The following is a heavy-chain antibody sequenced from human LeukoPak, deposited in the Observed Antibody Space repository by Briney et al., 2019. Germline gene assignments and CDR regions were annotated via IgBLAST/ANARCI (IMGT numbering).Heavy chain of an antibody. Sequence: GSPRLLCAASCFTFSSYYINWGRQAPGEGLEGGASISSSSSYIYCADSVKGRFTISRANAKNSLYLQMNSLRAEDTAVYYCEDQYYDSSGYYFLGDYWGQGTLVTVSS. V-gene: IGHV3-21*01. CDR1: CFTFSSYY. J-gene: IGHJ4*02. D-gene: IGHD3-22*01. CDR3: EDQYYDSSGYYFLGDY. CDR2: ISSSSSYI.